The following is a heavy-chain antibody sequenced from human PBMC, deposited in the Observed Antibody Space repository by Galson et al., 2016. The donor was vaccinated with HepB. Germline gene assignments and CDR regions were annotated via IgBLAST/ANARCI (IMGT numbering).Heavy chain of an antibody. Sequence: SLRLSCAASGFTFSDYALNWVRQAPGKGLEWVSSISGSGGSTLYIDSVKGRFTISRDNSKNTLYLQMTSLRAKDTAIYYCAKSLQGAAAGSWFDPWGQGTLVTVSS. D-gene: IGHD6-13*01. V-gene: IGHV3-23*01. CDR3: AKSLQGAAAGSWFDP. J-gene: IGHJ5*02. CDR1: GFTFSDYA. CDR2: ISGSGGST.